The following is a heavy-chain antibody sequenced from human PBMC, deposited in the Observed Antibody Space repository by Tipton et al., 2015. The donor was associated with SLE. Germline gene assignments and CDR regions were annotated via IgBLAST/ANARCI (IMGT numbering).Heavy chain of an antibody. CDR1: GYTFTSYD. Sequence: QLVQSGAEVKKPGASVKVSCKASGYTFTSYDINWVRQATGQGLEWMGWMNPNSGNTGYAQKFQGRVTMTRNTSISTAYMELSSLRSEDTAVYYCASWYSSGWPYYYYYGMDVWGQGTTVTVSS. CDR3: ASWYSSGWPYYYYYGMDV. CDR2: MNPNSGNT. V-gene: IGHV1-8*01. J-gene: IGHJ6*02. D-gene: IGHD6-19*01.